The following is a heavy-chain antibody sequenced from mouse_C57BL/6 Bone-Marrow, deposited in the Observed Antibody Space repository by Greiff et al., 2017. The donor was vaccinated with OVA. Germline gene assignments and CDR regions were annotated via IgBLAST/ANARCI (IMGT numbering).Heavy chain of an antibody. Sequence: QVQLQQSGAELVRPGASVTLSCKASGYTFTDNEMHWVKQTPVHGLEWIGAIDPETGGTAYNQKFKGKAILTADKSSSTAYMELRSLTSEDSAVYYCTRGRWFLFAYWGQGTLVTVSA. CDR1: GYTFTDNE. V-gene: IGHV1-15*01. D-gene: IGHD2-3*01. CDR2: IDPETGGT. J-gene: IGHJ3*01. CDR3: TRGRWFLFAY.